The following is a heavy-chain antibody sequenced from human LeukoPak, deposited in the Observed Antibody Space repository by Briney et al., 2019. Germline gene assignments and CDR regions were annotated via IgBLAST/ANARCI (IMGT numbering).Heavy chain of an antibody. J-gene: IGHJ4*02. V-gene: IGHV1-3*01. Sequence: GASVKVSCKASGYTFSRYGMHWVRQAPGQSLVWMGWLNAGNENTKYSQKFQGRVSITRDTSASTAYMELSSLTSEDTAVYYCARDLYGDYFDYWGQGTLVTVSS. CDR2: LNAGNENT. CDR3: ARDLYGDYFDY. D-gene: IGHD3-16*01. CDR1: GYTFSRYG.